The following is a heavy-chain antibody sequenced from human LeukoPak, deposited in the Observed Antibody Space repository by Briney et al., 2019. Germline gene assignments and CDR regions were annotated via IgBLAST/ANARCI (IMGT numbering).Heavy chain of an antibody. Sequence: SETLSLTCTVSGGSISSYYWSWIRQPPGKGLEWIGYIYYSGSTNYNPSPKSRVTISVDTSKNQFSLKLSSVTAADTAVYYCARHYYGSGSYPPVGYWGQGTLVTVSS. D-gene: IGHD3-10*01. CDR3: ARHYYGSGSYPPVGY. J-gene: IGHJ4*02. CDR2: IYYSGST. CDR1: GGSISSYY. V-gene: IGHV4-59*01.